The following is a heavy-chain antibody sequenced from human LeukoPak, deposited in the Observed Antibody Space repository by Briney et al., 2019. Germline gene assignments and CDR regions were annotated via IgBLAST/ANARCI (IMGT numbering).Heavy chain of an antibody. J-gene: IGHJ4*02. Sequence: QSGGSLRLSCAASGFTFSSYAMHWVRQAPGKGLEWVAVISYDGSNKYYADSVKGRFTISRDNSKNTLYLQMNSLRAEDTAVYYCARGRQYCSGGSCYSYYFDYWGQGTLVTVSS. V-gene: IGHV3-30*04. CDR3: ARGRQYCSGGSCYSYYFDY. D-gene: IGHD2-15*01. CDR2: ISYDGSNK. CDR1: GFTFSSYA.